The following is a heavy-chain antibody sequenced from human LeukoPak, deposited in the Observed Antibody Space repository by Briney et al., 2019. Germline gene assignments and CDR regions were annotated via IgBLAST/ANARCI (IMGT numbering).Heavy chain of an antibody. V-gene: IGHV3-43*02. CDR1: GFTFDDYA. CDR2: ISGDGGST. CDR3: AELTSGSKSPYFDY. D-gene: IGHD6-19*01. J-gene: IGHJ4*02. Sequence: GGSLRLSCAASGFTFDDYAMHWVRQAPGKGLEWVSLISGDGGSTYYADSVKGRITISRDNSKNSLYLQMNSLRTEDTALYYCAELTSGSKSPYFDYWGQGTLVTVSS.